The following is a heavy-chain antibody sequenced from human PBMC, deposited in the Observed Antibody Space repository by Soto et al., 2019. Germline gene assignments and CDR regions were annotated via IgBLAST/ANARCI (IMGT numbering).Heavy chain of an antibody. CDR2: INHSGST. D-gene: IGHD2-2*01. CDR1: GGSFSGYY. J-gene: IGHJ3*02. CDR3: ARGRMPGADAFDI. Sequence: SETLSLTCAVYGGSFSGYYWSWIRQPPGKGLEWIGEINHSGSTNYNPSLKSRVTISVDTSKNQFSLNLSSVTAADTAVYYCARGRMPGADAFDIWGQGTMVTVSS. V-gene: IGHV4-34*01.